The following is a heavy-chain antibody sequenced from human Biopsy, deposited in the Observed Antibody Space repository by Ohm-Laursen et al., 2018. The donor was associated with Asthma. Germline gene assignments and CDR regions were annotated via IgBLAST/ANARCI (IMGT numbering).Heavy chain of an antibody. Sequence: LSLTCAASGFAVSRDHMFWVRQAPGKGLEWVSVIYSGGTSHTADSVRGRFTISRDYSKNTLYLQMHSLRAEDTAVYYCARTTTVTTTYAMDVWGRGTTVTVSS. J-gene: IGHJ6*02. D-gene: IGHD4-17*01. V-gene: IGHV3-53*01. CDR3: ARTTTVTTTYAMDV. CDR2: IYSGGTS. CDR1: GFAVSRDH.